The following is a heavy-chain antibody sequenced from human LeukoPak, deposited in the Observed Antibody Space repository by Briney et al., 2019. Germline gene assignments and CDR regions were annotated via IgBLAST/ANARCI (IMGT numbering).Heavy chain of an antibody. CDR1: GLTFSSHA. J-gene: IGHJ4*02. CDR2: ITGSGGST. V-gene: IGHV3-23*01. D-gene: IGHD1-26*01. CDR3: ASRPPSETYFAVFDY. Sequence: QTGGSLRLSCVASGLTFSSHAMTWVRRTPGKGLEWVSGITGSGGSTYHAESVKGRFTISRDNSKNTLYLQMNNLRAEDTAVYYCASRPPSETYFAVFDYWGQGTLVTVSS.